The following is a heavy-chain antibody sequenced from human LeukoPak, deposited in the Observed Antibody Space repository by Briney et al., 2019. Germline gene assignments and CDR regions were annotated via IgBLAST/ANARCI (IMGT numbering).Heavy chain of an antibody. J-gene: IGHJ4*02. CDR1: GFTFSSYW. V-gene: IGHV4-34*01. CDR3: ARGWSYGDYDPAFYFDY. CDR2: INHSGST. D-gene: IGHD4-17*01. Sequence: PGGSLRLSCAASGFTFSSYWMSWARQPPGKGLEWIGEINHSGSTNYNPSLKSRVTISVDTSKNQFSLKLSSVTAADTAVYYCARGWSYGDYDPAFYFDYWGQGTLVTVSS.